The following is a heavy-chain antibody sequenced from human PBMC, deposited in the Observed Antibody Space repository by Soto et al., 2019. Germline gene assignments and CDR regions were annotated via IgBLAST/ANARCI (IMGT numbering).Heavy chain of an antibody. CDR3: TLGSSGWQTRWWFDY. V-gene: IGHV3-23*01. CDR1: GFTFSTYA. Sequence: EVQLLESGGGLVQPGGSLRLSCAASGFTFSTYAMSWVRQAQGKGLKWVSTISSSGADTYYADSLKGRFTISRDNSKKTLYLQMNSLSAEDTAEYYFTLGSSGWQTRWWFDYWGQGTKVTVSS. J-gene: IGHJ5*01. D-gene: IGHD6-19*01. CDR2: ISSSGADT.